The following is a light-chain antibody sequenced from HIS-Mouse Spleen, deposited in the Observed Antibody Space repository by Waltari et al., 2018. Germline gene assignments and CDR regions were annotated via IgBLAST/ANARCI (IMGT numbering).Light chain of an antibody. V-gene: IGLV3-25*03. CDR2: KDS. CDR1: ALPKQY. J-gene: IGLJ2*01. CDR3: QSADSSGTYSAV. Sequence: SYELTQPPSVSVSPGQTARITCSGDALPKQYAYWYQQKPGQAPVLVIYKDSERPSGIPERFSGSSSGTTVTLTISRVQAEDEADYYCQSADSSGTYSAVFGGGTKLTVL.